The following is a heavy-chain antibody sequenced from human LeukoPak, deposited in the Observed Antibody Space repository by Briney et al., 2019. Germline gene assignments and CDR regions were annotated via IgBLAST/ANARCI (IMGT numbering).Heavy chain of an antibody. CDR2: INPNSGGT. D-gene: IGHD2-15*01. V-gene: IGHV1-2*02. J-gene: IGHJ4*02. Sequence: ASVKVSCKASGYTFTGYYMHWVRQAPGQGLEWMGWINPNSGGTNYAQKFQGRVTMTRDTSISTAYMELSRLRSDDTALYYCASILGYCSGGDCLDYWGQGTLVTASS. CDR3: ASILGYCSGGDCLDY. CDR1: GYTFTGYY.